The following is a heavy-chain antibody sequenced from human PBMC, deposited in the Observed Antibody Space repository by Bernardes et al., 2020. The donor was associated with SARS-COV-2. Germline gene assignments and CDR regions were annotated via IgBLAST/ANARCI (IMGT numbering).Heavy chain of an antibody. CDR3: SRSLGNFDWLPEPFDY. Sequence: GSLRLSCAASGFIFSNYAMHWVRQAPGKGLEWVAVISFDGFTTYYADSVKGRSSISRDNSRNTLYLQINSLRGDDTAIYYCSRSLGNFDWLPEPFDYWGQGTLVTVSS. D-gene: IGHD3-9*01. J-gene: IGHJ4*02. CDR2: ISFDGFTT. CDR1: GFIFSNYA. V-gene: IGHV3-30*14.